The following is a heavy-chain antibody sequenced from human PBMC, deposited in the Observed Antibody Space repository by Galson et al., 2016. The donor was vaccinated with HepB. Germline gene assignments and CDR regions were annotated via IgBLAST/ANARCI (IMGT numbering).Heavy chain of an antibody. Sequence: SLRLSCAASGFTFSDHYMDWVRQAPGKGLEWVGRTRNKANSYIADYAASVKGRFTVSSEESKNSLYLQMNSLKNEDTAIYYCASEMQISGANYDYWGQGTLVTVSS. D-gene: IGHD3-10*01. CDR3: ASEMQISGANYDY. J-gene: IGHJ4*02. CDR1: GFTFSDHY. V-gene: IGHV3-72*01. CDR2: TRNKANSYIA.